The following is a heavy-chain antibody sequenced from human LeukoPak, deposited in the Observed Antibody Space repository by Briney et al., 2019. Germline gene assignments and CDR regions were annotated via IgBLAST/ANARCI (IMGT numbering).Heavy chain of an antibody. J-gene: IGHJ4*02. V-gene: IGHV1-69*06. CDR1: GGTFSNYV. Sequence: ASVKVSCKASGGTFSNYVISWVRQAPGQGLEWMGGIIPIFGTTNYAQKFQGRVTINADKSTSTAYMELSSLRSEDTAVYYCARVGIAAHYFDYWGQGTLVTVSS. CDR3: ARVGIAAHYFDY. D-gene: IGHD6-13*01. CDR2: IIPIFGTT.